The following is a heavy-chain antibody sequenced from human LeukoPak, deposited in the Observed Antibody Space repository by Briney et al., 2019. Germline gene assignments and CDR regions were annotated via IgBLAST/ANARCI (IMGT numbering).Heavy chain of an antibody. D-gene: IGHD6-6*01. CDR3: AREGAHIAARHYYFDY. CDR1: GFTFSNYG. V-gene: IGHV3-30*03. J-gene: IGHJ4*02. CDR2: ISYDGRNK. Sequence: GRSLRLSCAVSGFTFSNYGMHWVRQAPGKGLEWVAVISYDGRNKYHADSVTGRFTISRDNSKNTLYLQMNSLRAEDTAVYYCAREGAHIAARHYYFDYWGQGTLVTVSS.